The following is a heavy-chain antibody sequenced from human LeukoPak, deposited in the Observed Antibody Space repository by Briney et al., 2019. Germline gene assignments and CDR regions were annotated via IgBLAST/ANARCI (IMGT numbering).Heavy chain of an antibody. CDR1: GFTFSSYE. D-gene: IGHD5-24*01. J-gene: IGHJ4*02. CDR3: ARDGVRGDGYNSYYFDY. CDR2: ISSSGSTI. Sequence: GGSLRLSCAASGFTFSSYEMNWVRQAPGKGLEWVSYISSSGSTIYYADSVKGRFTISRDNAKNSLYLQMNSLRAEDTAVYYCARDGVRGDGYNSYYFDYWGQGTLVTVSS. V-gene: IGHV3-48*03.